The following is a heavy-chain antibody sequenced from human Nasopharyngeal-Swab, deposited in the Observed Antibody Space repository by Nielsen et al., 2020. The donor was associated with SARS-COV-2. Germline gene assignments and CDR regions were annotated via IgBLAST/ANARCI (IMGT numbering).Heavy chain of an antibody. CDR2: IYTSGST. Sequence: SETLSLTCTVSGGSISSYYWSWIRQPAGKGLEWIERIYTSGSTNYNPSLKSRVTMSVDTSKNQFSLKLSSVTAADTAVYYCASSTRDYGGNSGDYWGQGTLVTVSS. J-gene: IGHJ4*02. D-gene: IGHD4-23*01. V-gene: IGHV4-4*07. CDR3: ASSTRDYGGNSGDY. CDR1: GGSISSYY.